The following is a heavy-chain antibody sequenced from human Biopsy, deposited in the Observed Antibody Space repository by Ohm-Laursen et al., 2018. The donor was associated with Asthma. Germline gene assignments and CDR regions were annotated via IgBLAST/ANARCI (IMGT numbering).Heavy chain of an antibody. CDR2: INSVLGTT. Sequence: SVKVSCKYLGGTFNTYVIGWARQAPGQGLEWMGGINSVLGTTTYPQKFQDRVTITADDSTSTVYMELSSLRSEDTAVYYCARKAGSCISRTCYSLDFWGQGTLVTVSS. CDR3: ARKAGSCISRTCYSLDF. V-gene: IGHV1-69*13. D-gene: IGHD2-2*01. CDR1: GGTFNTYV. J-gene: IGHJ4*02.